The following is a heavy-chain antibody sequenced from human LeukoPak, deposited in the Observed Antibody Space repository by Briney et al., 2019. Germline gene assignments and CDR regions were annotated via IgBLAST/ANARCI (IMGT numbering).Heavy chain of an antibody. CDR1: GYTFTSYA. V-gene: IGHV1-3*01. CDR2: INAGNGNT. J-gene: IGHJ4*02. D-gene: IGHD3-10*01. CDR3: ARALITMVRVVMIPPLGY. Sequence: ASVKVSCMASGYTFTSYAMHWVRQAPGQRLEWMGWINAGNGNTKYSQKFQGRVTITRDTSASTAYMELSSLRSEDTAVYYCARALITMVRVVMIPPLGYWGQGTLVTVSS.